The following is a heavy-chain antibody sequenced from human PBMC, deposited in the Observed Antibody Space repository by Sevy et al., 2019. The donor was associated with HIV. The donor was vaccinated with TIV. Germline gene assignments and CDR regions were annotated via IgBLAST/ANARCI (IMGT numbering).Heavy chain of an antibody. CDR1: GYSFTNYW. V-gene: IGHV5-51*01. CDR2: IYPDDSDT. D-gene: IGHD2-15*01. CDR3: ARFGSYRLSYYGMDV. J-gene: IGHJ6*02. Sequence: GESLKISCKGAGYSFTNYWIGWVRQMPGKGLEWMGIIYPDDSDTRYSPSFQGQVTISADKSISTAYLQWSSLRASDTAMYYCARFGSYRLSYYGMDVWGQGTTVTVSS.